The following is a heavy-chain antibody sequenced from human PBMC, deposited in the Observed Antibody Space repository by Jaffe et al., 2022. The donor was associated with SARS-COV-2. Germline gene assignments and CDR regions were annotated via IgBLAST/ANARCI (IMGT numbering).Heavy chain of an antibody. CDR1: GFSFSTYA. Sequence: QVQLVESGGGVVQPGTSLRLSCATSGFSFSTYAMHWVRQAPGKGLEWVAVTSADGYNRNHADSVKGRFTISRDNSENTLYLEMNSLRSEDTAVYYCARASLDRHCSLDNCYFFAYWGQGTLVTVSS. V-gene: IGHV3-30*04. J-gene: IGHJ4*02. CDR2: TSADGYNR. CDR3: ARASLDRHCSLDNCYFFAY. D-gene: IGHD2-15*01.